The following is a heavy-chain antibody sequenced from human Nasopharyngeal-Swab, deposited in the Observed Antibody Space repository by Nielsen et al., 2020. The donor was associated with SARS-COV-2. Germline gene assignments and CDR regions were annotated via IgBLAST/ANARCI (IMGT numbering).Heavy chain of an antibody. CDR2: INHSGST. Sequence: SETLSLTCAVYGGSFSGYYWSWIRQPPGKGLEWIGEINHSGSTNYNPSLKSRGTISVDTSKNQFSLKLTSVTAADTAIYYCATDSVHHYGDYGWFDPWGQGALVTVSS. D-gene: IGHD4-17*01. V-gene: IGHV4-34*01. CDR1: GGSFSGYY. J-gene: IGHJ5*02. CDR3: ATDSVHHYGDYGWFDP.